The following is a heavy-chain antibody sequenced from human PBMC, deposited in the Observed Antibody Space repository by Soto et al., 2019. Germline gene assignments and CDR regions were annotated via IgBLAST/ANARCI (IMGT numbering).Heavy chain of an antibody. CDR2: TYYRSKWFN. D-gene: IGHD6-19*01. Sequence: PSQTLSLTCAISGDSVSSNSAAWNWIRQSPSRGLEWLGRTYYRSKWFNEYALSVKSRISINADTSKNQFSLQLNSVTLEDTAVYYCVRDGDGSGRTEFQYWGQGTLVTVSA. V-gene: IGHV6-1*01. J-gene: IGHJ4*02. CDR1: GDSVSSNSAA. CDR3: VRDGDGSGRTEFQY.